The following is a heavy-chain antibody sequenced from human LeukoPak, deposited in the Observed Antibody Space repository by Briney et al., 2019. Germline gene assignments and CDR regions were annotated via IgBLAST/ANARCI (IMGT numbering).Heavy chain of an antibody. J-gene: IGHJ6*03. D-gene: IGHD2-2*01. CDR2: IIPILGIA. CDR1: GGTYSNYT. V-gene: IGHV1-69*04. Sequence: SVKVSCKGSGGTYSNYTISWVRPAPGQGLEWMGRIIPILGIANYAQKLQGRVTITADKSQSTAYMELSSLRSEDTAVYYCAREYCSSTSCIKYYYYYMDVWGKGTTVTV. CDR3: AREYCSSTSCIKYYYYYMDV.